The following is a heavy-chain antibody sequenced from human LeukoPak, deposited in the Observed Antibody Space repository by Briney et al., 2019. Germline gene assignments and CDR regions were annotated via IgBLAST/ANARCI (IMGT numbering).Heavy chain of an antibody. J-gene: IGHJ4*02. D-gene: IGHD3-16*02. V-gene: IGHV5-51*01. CDR3: ARQRSRHYDYVWGSYRYYFDY. Sequence: GESLKISCKGSGYSFTSYWIGWVRQMPGKGLEWMGIIYHGDSDTRNSPSFQGQVNISADKSISTAYLQWSSLKASDTAMYYCARQRSRHYDYVWGSYRYYFDYWGQGTLVTVSS. CDR1: GYSFTSYW. CDR2: IYHGDSDT.